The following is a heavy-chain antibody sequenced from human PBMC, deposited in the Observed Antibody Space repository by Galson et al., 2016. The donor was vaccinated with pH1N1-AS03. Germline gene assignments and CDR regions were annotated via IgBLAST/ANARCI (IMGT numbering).Heavy chain of an antibody. CDR3: ARWSRGGNFASLDP. D-gene: IGHD4-23*01. V-gene: IGHV3-53*01. CDR1: GFTVSNSY. Sequence: SLRLSCAASGFTVSNSYLSWVRQAPGKGLEWVSIIYNDDTTYYADSLKGRFTVSRDNSKNTLYLQMNSLRAEDTAVYYCARWSRGGNFASLDPWGQGTLVIVSS. CDR2: IYNDDTT. J-gene: IGHJ5*02.